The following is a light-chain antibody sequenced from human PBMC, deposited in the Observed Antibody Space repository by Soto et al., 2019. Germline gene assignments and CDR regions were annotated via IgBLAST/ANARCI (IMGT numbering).Light chain of an antibody. Sequence: QSALTQPASVSGSPGQSITISCTGTSSDVGSYNLVSWYQQHPGKAPKLMIYEGSKRPSGVSNRFSGSKSGNTASLTISGLQAEDEADYYCCSYAGSSTFAYVFGTGIKVTVL. CDR3: CSYAGSSTFAYV. CDR2: EGS. CDR1: SSDVGSYNL. J-gene: IGLJ1*01. V-gene: IGLV2-23*03.